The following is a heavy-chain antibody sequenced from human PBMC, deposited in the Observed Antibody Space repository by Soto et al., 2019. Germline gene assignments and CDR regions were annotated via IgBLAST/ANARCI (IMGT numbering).Heavy chain of an antibody. V-gene: IGHV4-59*01. CDR2: IYYSGST. Sequence: SETLSLTCTVSGGSISSYYWSWIRQPPGKGLEWIGFIYYSGSTNYNPSLESRVTISVDTSKNQFSLKLRSVTAADTAVYYCARVYYDSSGYLGFDYWGQGTLVTVSS. J-gene: IGHJ4*02. CDR3: ARVYYDSSGYLGFDY. CDR1: GGSISSYY. D-gene: IGHD3-22*01.